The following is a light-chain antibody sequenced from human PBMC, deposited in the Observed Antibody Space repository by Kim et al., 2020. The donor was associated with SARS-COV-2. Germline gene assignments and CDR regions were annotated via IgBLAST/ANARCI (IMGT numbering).Light chain of an antibody. J-gene: IGKJ5*01. CDR3: QQYNNLQAIT. Sequence: DIQLTQSPSSVSASVGDSVTITCQASQDIRKFLNWYQHKPGKAPELLISDASTLRTGVPSRFSGSASGTHFTFTISNLQPEDIATYYFQQYNNLQAITFGQGTRLEIK. CDR2: DAS. V-gene: IGKV1-33*01. CDR1: QDIRKF.